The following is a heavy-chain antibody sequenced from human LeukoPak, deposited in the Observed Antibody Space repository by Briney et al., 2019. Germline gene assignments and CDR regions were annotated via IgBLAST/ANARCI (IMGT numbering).Heavy chain of an antibody. J-gene: IGHJ4*02. CDR1: GFTFSSYG. D-gene: IGHD5-24*01. CDR3: AKDGVLEMATIIGRAPDYPFGY. Sequence: PGRSLRLSCAASGFTFSSYGMHWVRQAPGKGLEWVAVISYDGSNKYYADSVKGRFTISRDNSKNTLYLQMNSLRAEDTAVYYCAKDGVLEMATIIGRAPDYPFGYWGQGTLVTVSS. V-gene: IGHV3-30*18. CDR2: ISYDGSNK.